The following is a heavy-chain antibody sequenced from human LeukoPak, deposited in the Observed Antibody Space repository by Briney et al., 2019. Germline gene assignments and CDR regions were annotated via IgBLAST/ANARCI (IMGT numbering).Heavy chain of an antibody. V-gene: IGHV3-23*01. CDR3: AKFFLGSCNAGSCYDDFDY. D-gene: IGHD2-15*01. Sequence: PGGTLRRSCVASGFTFSNYVMSWVRQAPGKGLEWVSLISRSAENTYYADSVKGRFTISRDDFENTLYLQMSSLRAEDTAVYYCAKFFLGSCNAGSCYDDFDYWGQGTLVTVSS. CDR2: ISRSAENT. J-gene: IGHJ4*02. CDR1: GFTFSNYV.